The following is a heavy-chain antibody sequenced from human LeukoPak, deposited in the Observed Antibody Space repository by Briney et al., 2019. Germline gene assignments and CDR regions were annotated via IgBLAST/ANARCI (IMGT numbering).Heavy chain of an antibody. D-gene: IGHD3-22*01. CDR2: IYYSGST. CDR1: GGSISSSSYY. V-gene: IGHV4-39*01. J-gene: IGHJ6*03. CDR3: ARVQYYYDSSGYYSGYYYYYMDV. Sequence: PSETLSLTCTVSGGSISSSSYYWRWIRQPPGKGLEWIGSIYYSGSTYYNPSLKSRVTISVDTSKNQFSLKLSSVTAADTAVYYCARVQYYYDSSGYYSGYYYYYMDVWGKGTTVTVSS.